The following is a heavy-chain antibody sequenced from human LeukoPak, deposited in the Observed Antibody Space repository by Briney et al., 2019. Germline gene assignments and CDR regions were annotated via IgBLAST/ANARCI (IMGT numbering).Heavy chain of an antibody. D-gene: IGHD1-7*01. CDR3: ARDSRETGSTSDFDF. V-gene: IGHV1-18*04. CDR2: IGADTGNT. Sequence: GASVKVSCKTSGYTFYDCGISWVRQAPGQGLEWMGWIGADTGNTNFAQKLQDRVTMTTDTSTSTAYMELRSLTSDDTAVYYCARDSRETGSTSDFDFWGQGTLVTVSS. CDR1: GYTFYDCG. J-gene: IGHJ4*02.